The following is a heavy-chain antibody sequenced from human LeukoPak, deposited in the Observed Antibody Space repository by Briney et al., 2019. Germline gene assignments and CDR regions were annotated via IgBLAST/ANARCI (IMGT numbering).Heavy chain of an antibody. Sequence: QTGGSLRLSCAASGFTFSSYWMSWVRQAPGKGLEWVANIKQDGSEKYYVDSVKGRFTISRDNAKNSLYLQMNSLRAEDTAVYYCAREVIGFGAAGDYWGQGTLVTVSS. CDR1: GFTFSSYW. D-gene: IGHD3-3*01. V-gene: IGHV3-7*01. CDR3: AREVIGFGAAGDY. J-gene: IGHJ4*02. CDR2: IKQDGSEK.